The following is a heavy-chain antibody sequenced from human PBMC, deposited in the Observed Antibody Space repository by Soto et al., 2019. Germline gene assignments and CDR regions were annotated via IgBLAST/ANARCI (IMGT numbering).Heavy chain of an antibody. J-gene: IGHJ6*02. Sequence: GGSLILSRCSPEFNFGAHAVSCFRQDQGKGPEWVVFIRSKAYGGTTEYAASVKGRFTISRDDSKSIAYLQMNSLKTEDTAVYYCTRDVDTAMVHYYYYGMDVWGQGTTVTVSS. CDR3: TRDVDTAMVHYYYYGMDV. CDR2: IRSKAYGGTT. D-gene: IGHD5-18*01. V-gene: IGHV3-49*03. CDR1: EFNFGAHA.